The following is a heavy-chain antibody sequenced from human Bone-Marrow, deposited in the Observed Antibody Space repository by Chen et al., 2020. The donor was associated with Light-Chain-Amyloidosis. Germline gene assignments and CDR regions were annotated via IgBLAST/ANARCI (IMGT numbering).Heavy chain of an antibody. CDR3: ARRLYSDSAAYQPSSFDV. V-gene: IGHV3-21*05. Sequence: EVQLVESGGDLVKPGGSLRLSCAASGFTFSSYSMNRGRPAPGRGLAWFAFIGCGGNFLSYADSLKGRFFISRDNAKNSLFLQVSSLRVEDTALYYCARRLYSDSAAYQPSSFDVWGRGTIVTGSS. CDR2: IGCGGNFL. J-gene: IGHJ3*01. CDR1: GFTFSSYS. D-gene: IGHD3-22*01.